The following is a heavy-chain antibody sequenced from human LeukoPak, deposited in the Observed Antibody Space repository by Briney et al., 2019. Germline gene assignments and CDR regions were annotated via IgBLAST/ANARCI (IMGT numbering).Heavy chain of an antibody. Sequence: SETLSLTCTISGASISDTNWWTWVRQPPGKGLEWIGEISHNGNTNYSPSLQSRVTISVDKSKNQFSLRLDSVTAADTAVYYCARDGYSAYDRDLDHWGQGALVTVSS. D-gene: IGHD5-12*01. V-gene: IGHV4-4*02. J-gene: IGHJ4*02. CDR2: ISHNGNT. CDR3: ARDGYSAYDRDLDH. CDR1: GASISDTNW.